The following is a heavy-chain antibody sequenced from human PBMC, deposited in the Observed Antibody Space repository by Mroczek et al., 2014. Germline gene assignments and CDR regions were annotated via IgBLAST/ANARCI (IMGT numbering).Heavy chain of an antibody. J-gene: IGHJ3*02. D-gene: IGHD2-2*01. CDR1: GYTPTELS. CDR2: FDPEDGET. Sequence: QVQLVESGAEVKKPGASVKVSCKVSGYTPTELSMHWVRQAPGKGLEWMGGFDPEDGETIYAQKFQGRVTMTEDTSTDTAYMELSSLRSEDTAVYYCATDNHPEIVVVPAARDQPPSWNAFDIWGPRGQWSPSLQ. V-gene: IGHV1-24*01. CDR3: ATDNHPEIVVVPAARDQPPSWNAFDI.